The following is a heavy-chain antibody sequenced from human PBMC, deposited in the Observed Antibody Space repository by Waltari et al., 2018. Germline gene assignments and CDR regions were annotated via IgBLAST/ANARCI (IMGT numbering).Heavy chain of an antibody. V-gene: IGHV3-23*01. CDR3: AKAKTGGGGEGFWSGPIMS. J-gene: IGHJ4*02. CDR1: GFTFSSYA. CDR2: IMGRGGRT. Sequence: EVQLLESGGGLVQPGGSLRLSCAASGFTFSSYAMSWVRQAHGKGLVWVSVIMGRGGRTYYAASVKGRFTISRDNSKNTLYLQMNSLRAEDTAVYYCAKAKTGGGGEGFWSGPIMSWGQGTLVTVSS. D-gene: IGHD3-3*01.